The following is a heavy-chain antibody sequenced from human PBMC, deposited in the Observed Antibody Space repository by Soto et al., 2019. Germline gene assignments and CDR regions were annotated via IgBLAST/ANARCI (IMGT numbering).Heavy chain of an antibody. V-gene: IGHV4-4*07. Sequence: SETLSLTCSVSGGSLNNFYWNWIRQTAGKGLEWIGRIHASGNTDYNPSLKSRATLSVDTSKNQFSLKVRSVTAADTAVYYCARSSHKESWFDPWGQGTLVTVSS. J-gene: IGHJ5*02. CDR1: GGSLNNFY. D-gene: IGHD6-19*01. CDR3: ARSSHKESWFDP. CDR2: IHASGNT.